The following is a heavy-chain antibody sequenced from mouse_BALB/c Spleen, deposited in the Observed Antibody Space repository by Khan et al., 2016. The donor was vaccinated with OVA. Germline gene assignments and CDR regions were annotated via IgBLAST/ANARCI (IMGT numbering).Heavy chain of an antibody. Sequence: VQLVESGPELVRPGESVKISCKGSGYTFTDYAMHWVKQSHAKSLEWIGVISIYYDNTNYNQKFKDKATMTVDNSSNTVYMELARLTSEDSAIYCGARGGQWVRQGGGNSDYWGQGTTLTVSS. J-gene: IGHJ2*01. CDR2: ISIYYDNT. CDR3: ARGGQWVRQGGGNSDY. D-gene: IGHD2-14*01. CDR1: GYTFTDYA. V-gene: IGHV1S137*01.